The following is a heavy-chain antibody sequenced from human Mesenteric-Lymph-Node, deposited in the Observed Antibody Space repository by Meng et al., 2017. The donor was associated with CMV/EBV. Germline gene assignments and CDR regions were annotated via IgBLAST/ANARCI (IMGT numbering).Heavy chain of an antibody. V-gene: IGHV5-51*01. CDR2: IFPADSDT. CDR3: ARLITGAPSDS. Sequence: SCRDSGHSFTNYWIGWVRQMPGRGLEWMGVIFPADSDTRYSPSFQGQVTISADKSISTAYLQWSSLKPSDTAIYYCARLITGAPSDSWGQGTLVTVSS. D-gene: IGHD7-27*01. CDR1: GHSFTNYW. J-gene: IGHJ4*02.